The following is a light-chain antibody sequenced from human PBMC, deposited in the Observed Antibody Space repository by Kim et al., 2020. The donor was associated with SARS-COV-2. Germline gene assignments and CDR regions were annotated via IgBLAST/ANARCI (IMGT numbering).Light chain of an antibody. CDR1: QSVSRNY. V-gene: IGKV3-20*01. CDR3: QQYGRPPYT. Sequence: EIVLTQSPGTLSLSPGERATLSCRASQSVSRNYLDWYQQNPGQAPRLLIYGASSRAPGIPDRFSGSGSGTDFTLIISRLAPEDFAVYYCQQYGRPPYTFGQGTNLEI. CDR2: GAS. J-gene: IGKJ2*01.